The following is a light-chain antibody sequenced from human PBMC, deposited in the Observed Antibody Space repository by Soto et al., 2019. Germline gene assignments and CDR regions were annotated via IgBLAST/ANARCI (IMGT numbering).Light chain of an antibody. Sequence: ESVLTQSPGTLSLYPGERATLSCRASQTLSTSYLAWYQQKPGQAPRLLIYGISTRATGIPDRFSAGGSGTDFTLTISRLEPEDFAVYYCQHYVGSHAFGQGTRRE. CDR1: QTLSTSY. J-gene: IGKJ5*01. CDR2: GIS. CDR3: QHYVGSHA. V-gene: IGKV3-20*01.